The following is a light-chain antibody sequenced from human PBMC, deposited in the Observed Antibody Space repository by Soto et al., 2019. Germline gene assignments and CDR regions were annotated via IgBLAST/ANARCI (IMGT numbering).Light chain of an antibody. Sequence: DIQMTQSPSTLSASVGDRVTITCRANQSISSWLAWYQQKPGKAPNLLIYRASSLESGVPSRFSGSGSGTEFILTISSLQPDDFATYYCQQYDTYPWTFGQGTRVEIK. CDR2: RAS. CDR1: QSISSW. CDR3: QQYDTYPWT. J-gene: IGKJ1*01. V-gene: IGKV1-5*03.